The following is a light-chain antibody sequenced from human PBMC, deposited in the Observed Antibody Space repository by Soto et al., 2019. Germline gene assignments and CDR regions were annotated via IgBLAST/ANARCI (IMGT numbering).Light chain of an antibody. J-gene: IGKJ1*01. Sequence: DRQMNRCPYCLYPTVGRAVTINSRASQGISNYLAWYQQKPGKAPKLLIYAASSLQSWVPSGYGGRGCCTDSAFTISSPHPQTFATSNYERTYCAPWTYGQGTKVDIK. V-gene: IGKV1-39*01. CDR1: QGISNY. CDR3: ERTYCAPWT. CDR2: AAS.